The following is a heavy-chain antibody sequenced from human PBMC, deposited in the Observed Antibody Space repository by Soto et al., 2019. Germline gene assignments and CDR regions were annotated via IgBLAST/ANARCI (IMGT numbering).Heavy chain of an antibody. V-gene: IGHV3-30*03. CDR3: GSGYYLTGVDY. CDR2: ISYDGSNK. J-gene: IGHJ4*02. CDR1: GFTFSSYG. Sequence: GGSLRLSCAASGFTFSSYGMHWVRQAPGKGLEWVAVISYDGSNKYYADSVKGRFTISRDNSKNTLYLQMNSLRAEDTAVYYCGSGYYLTGVDYWGQGTMVTVYS. D-gene: IGHD3-22*01.